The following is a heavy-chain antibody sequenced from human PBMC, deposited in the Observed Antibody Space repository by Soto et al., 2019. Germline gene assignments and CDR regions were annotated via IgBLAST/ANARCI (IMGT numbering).Heavy chain of an antibody. CDR3: AADRAVTPPFYYYYYGMDV. Sequence: QMQLVRSGTEVKKPGTSVKVSCRASGFTFTSSAVPWVRQARGQRGDRNGWIVVCSGNTNYVQKFQERVTITRDMSTSTAYMELSSLRSEDTAVYYCAADRAVTPPFYYYYYGMDVWGQGTTVTVSS. D-gene: IGHD4-17*01. CDR1: GFTFTSSA. J-gene: IGHJ6*02. V-gene: IGHV1-58*01. CDR2: IVVCSGNT.